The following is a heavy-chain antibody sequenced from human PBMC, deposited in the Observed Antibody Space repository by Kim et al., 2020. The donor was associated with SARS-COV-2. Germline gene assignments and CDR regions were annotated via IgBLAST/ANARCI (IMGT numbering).Heavy chain of an antibody. J-gene: IGHJ6*03. CDR2: INHSGST. D-gene: IGHD3-16*01. V-gene: IGHV4-34*01. Sequence: SETLSLTCAVYGGSFSGYYWSWIRQPPGKGLEWIGEINHSGSTNYNPSLKSRVTISVDTSKNQFSLKLSSVTAADTAVYYCARRFAGVMFRYYYMDVWG. CDR3: ARRFAGVMFRYYYMDV. CDR1: GGSFSGYY.